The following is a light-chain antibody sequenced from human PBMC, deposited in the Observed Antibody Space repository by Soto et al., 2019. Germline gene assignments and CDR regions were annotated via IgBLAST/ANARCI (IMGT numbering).Light chain of an antibody. J-gene: IGKJ1*01. V-gene: IGKV3-11*01. CDR2: GAS. CDR1: QTINNN. Sequence: ETVMTQSPVTLSVSPGEGATLSCRASQTINNNLAWYQQKPGQAPRLLIYGASRRATGVPARFSGSGSGTDFTLTISSLEPEDFAVYYCQQRSNWPPWTFGQGTKVDIK. CDR3: QQRSNWPPWT.